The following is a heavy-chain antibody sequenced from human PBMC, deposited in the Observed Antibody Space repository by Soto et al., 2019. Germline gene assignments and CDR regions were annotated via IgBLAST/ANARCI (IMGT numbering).Heavy chain of an antibody. CDR2: FVPVFGSA. V-gene: IGHV1-69*01. J-gene: IGHJ5*02. CDR1: GAAFNTIT. CDR3: AGEDDTTGSSSWFDP. D-gene: IGHD3-9*01. Sequence: QVQLVQSGAEVKKPGSSVRVSCKASGAAFNTITINWVRQAPGQGLEWMGGFVPVFGSATYAQKFQGRVAITADASTSTSYMELSRLNSEDTALYYCAGEDDTTGSSSWFDPWGQGTLVTVSS.